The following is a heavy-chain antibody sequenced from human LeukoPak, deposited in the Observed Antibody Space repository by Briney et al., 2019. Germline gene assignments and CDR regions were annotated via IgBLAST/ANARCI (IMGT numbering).Heavy chain of an antibody. CDR3: ARHSGEFWSAYRY. V-gene: IGHV4-39*01. CDR1: GGSISSSSYY. D-gene: IGHD3-3*01. CDR2: ISYSGGT. J-gene: IGHJ4*02. Sequence: SETLSLTFTVSGGSISSSSYYGDWIRQPPGKGLEWIGSISYSGGTYYNPSLKSRVTISVDTSKNQFSLKLSSVTAAETTVYYCARHSGEFWSAYRYWGQGTLVTVSS.